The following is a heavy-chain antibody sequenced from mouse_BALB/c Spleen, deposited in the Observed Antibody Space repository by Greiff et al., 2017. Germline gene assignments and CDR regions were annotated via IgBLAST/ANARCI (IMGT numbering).Heavy chain of an antibody. CDR3: ARAVYYGSSYEEYFDY. CDR1: GFTFSSYA. D-gene: IGHD1-1*01. J-gene: IGHJ2*01. V-gene: IGHV5-6-5*01. Sequence: EVKLMESGGGLVKPGGSLKLSCAASGFTFSSYAMSWVRQTPEKRLEWVASISSGGSTYYPDSVKGRFTISRDNARNILYLQMSSLRSEDTAMYYCARAVYYGSSYEEYFDYWGQGTTLTVSS. CDR2: ISSGGST.